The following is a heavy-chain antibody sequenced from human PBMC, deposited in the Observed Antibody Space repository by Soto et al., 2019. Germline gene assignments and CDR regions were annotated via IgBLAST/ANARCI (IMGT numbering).Heavy chain of an antibody. CDR2: IYWDDDK. CDR3: AHLAYSNRKFSSSSWYAPWLYYYMDV. D-gene: IGHD6-13*01. Sequence: SGPTLVNPTQTLTLTCTFSGFSLSTSGVGVGWIRQPPGKALEWLALIYWDDDKRYSPSLKSRLTITKDTSKNQVVLTMTNMDPVDTATYYCAHLAYSNRKFSSSSWYAPWLYYYMDVWGKGTTVTVSS. V-gene: IGHV2-5*02. CDR1: GFSLSTSGVG. J-gene: IGHJ6*03.